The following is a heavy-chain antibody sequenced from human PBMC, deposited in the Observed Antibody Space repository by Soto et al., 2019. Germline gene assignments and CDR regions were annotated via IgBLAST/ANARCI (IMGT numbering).Heavy chain of an antibody. Sequence: GXSLILSCAASGFTFSYYWMHCVRQAPSKGQVGVARIKSDGSRINYADSVRGRFTISRDNAKDTLYLQMNDLRADDTALYYCARGIAHYYDSSGYVRTEADFWGQGTQVTVSS. V-gene: IGHV3-74*01. J-gene: IGHJ4*02. CDR3: ARGIAHYYDSSGYVRTEADF. D-gene: IGHD3-22*01. CDR2: IKSDGSRI. CDR1: GFTFSYYW.